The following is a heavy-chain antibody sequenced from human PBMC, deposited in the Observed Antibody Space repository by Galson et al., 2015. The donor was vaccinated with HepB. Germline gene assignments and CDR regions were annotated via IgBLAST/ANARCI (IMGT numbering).Heavy chain of an antibody. CDR2: INAGNGNT. D-gene: IGHD6-13*01. Sequence: SVKVSCKASGYTFTSYAMHWVRQAPGQRLEWMGWINAGNGNTKYSQKFQGRVTITRDTSASAAYMELSSLRSEDTAVYYCARERSSSSWYGKHWYFDLWGRGTLVTVSS. J-gene: IGHJ2*01. CDR1: GYTFTSYA. V-gene: IGHV1-3*01. CDR3: ARERSSSSWYGKHWYFDL.